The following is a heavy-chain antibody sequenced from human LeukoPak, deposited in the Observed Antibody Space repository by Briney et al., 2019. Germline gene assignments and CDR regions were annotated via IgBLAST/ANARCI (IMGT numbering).Heavy chain of an antibody. CDR3: ARVSIAVAAIEYYFDY. D-gene: IGHD6-19*01. V-gene: IGHV3-7*01. CDR1: GFTFSSYW. CDR2: IKQDGSEK. J-gene: IGHJ4*02. Sequence: PGGSLRLSCAASGFTFSSYWMSWVRQAPGKGLEWVANIKQDGSEKYYVASVKGRFTISRDNAKNSLYLQMNSLRAEDTAVYYCARVSIAVAAIEYYFDYWGQGTLVTVSS.